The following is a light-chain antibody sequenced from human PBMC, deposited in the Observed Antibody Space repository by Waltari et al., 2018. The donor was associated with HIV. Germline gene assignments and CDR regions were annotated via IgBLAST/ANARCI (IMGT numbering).Light chain of an antibody. CDR3: CSYASSHYV. V-gene: IGLV2-14*03. Sequence: QSALTQPASVSGSPGQSVTISCTGTSGDVGGYDYVSWYQQHPGKAPKLMIYDVNQRPSGVSNRFSGSKSGNTASLTISGLQTEDEADYYCCSYASSHYVFGTGTKVTVL. CDR2: DVN. J-gene: IGLJ1*01. CDR1: SGDVGGYDY.